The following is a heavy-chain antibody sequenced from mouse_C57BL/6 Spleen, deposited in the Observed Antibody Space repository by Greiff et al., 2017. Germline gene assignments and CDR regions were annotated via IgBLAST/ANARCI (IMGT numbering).Heavy chain of an antibody. Sequence: VQLQQPGAELVKPGASVKLSCKASGYTFTSYWMHWVKQRPGQGLEWIGMIHPNSGSTNYNEMFKSKATLTVDKSSSTAYMQLSSLTSEDSAVYYCATIYYEYEGFAYWGQGTLVTVAA. V-gene: IGHV1-64*01. J-gene: IGHJ3*01. CDR1: GYTFTSYW. D-gene: IGHD2-4*01. CDR3: ATIYYEYEGFAY. CDR2: IHPNSGST.